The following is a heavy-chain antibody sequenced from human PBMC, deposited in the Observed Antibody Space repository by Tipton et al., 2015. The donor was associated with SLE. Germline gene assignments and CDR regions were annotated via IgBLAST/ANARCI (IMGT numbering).Heavy chain of an antibody. D-gene: IGHD3-16*01. CDR2: INPSGGST. CDR3: ARGAGPITSFGKYDCYYYMDV. Sequence: QLVQSGAEFKKPGASVKVSCKASGYTFTGYYMHCVRQAPGQGLEWMGIINPSGGSTSYAQKFQGRVTMTRDTSTSTVYMELSSLRSEDTAVYYCARGAGPITSFGKYDCYYYMDVWGKGTTVTVSS. CDR1: GYTFTGYY. V-gene: IGHV1-46*01. J-gene: IGHJ6*03.